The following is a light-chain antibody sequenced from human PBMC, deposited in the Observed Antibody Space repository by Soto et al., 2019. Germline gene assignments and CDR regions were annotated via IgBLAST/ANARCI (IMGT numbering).Light chain of an antibody. J-gene: IGKJ1*01. Sequence: DTRMNQSPSTLSASVEDRVTITCRASQSIGSWLAWYQQKPGKAPKLLIYKTSILENGVPSRFSGSGSGTEFTLSISSLQPDDFATYYCHQYNSYWTFGQGTKVDI. CDR1: QSIGSW. CDR2: KTS. CDR3: HQYNSYWT. V-gene: IGKV1-5*03.